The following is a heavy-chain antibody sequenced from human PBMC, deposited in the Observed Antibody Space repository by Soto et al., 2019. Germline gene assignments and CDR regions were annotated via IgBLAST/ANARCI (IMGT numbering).Heavy chain of an antibody. CDR1: GYTFTGYY. Sequence: GASVKVSCKASGYTFTGYYMHWVRQAPGQGLEWMGWINPNSGGTNYAQKFQGWVTMTRDTSTSTAYMELSSLRSEDTAVYYCAREITRAVEMATIGNGMDVWGQGTTVTVSS. D-gene: IGHD5-12*01. CDR3: AREITRAVEMATIGNGMDV. CDR2: INPNSGGT. J-gene: IGHJ6*02. V-gene: IGHV1-2*04.